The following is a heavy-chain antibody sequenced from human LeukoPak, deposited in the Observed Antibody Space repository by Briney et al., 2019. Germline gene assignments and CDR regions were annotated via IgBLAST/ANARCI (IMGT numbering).Heavy chain of an antibody. Sequence: PSETLSLTCTVSGGSITSDYWSWIRQPPGKGLEWIGYIYTSGSTKYNPSLKSRGTISIDTSKNQFSLKLSSVTAADTAVYYCARAPYSSGWSHVWGQGTLVTVSS. CDR2: IYTSGST. CDR3: ARAPYSSGWSHV. D-gene: IGHD3-22*01. V-gene: IGHV4-59*01. J-gene: IGHJ4*02. CDR1: GGSITSDY.